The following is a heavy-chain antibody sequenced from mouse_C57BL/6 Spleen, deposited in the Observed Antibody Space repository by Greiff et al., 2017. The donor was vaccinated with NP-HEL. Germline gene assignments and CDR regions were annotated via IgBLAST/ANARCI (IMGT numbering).Heavy chain of an antibody. CDR1: GYTFTSYT. CDR3: ARSDGSSLAWFAY. J-gene: IGHJ3*01. V-gene: IGHV1-4*01. D-gene: IGHD1-1*01. Sequence: QVQLQQSGAELARPGASVKMSCKASGYTFTSYTMHWVKQRPGQGLEWIGYINPSSGYTKYNQKFKDKATLTADKSSSTAYMQLRSLTSEASAVYYCARSDGSSLAWFAYWGQGTLVTVSA. CDR2: INPSSGYT.